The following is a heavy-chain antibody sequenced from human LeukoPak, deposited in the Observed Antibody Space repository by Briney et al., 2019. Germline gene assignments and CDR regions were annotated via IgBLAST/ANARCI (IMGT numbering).Heavy chain of an antibody. V-gene: IGHV4-30-2*01. CDR1: GGSISSGGYS. CDR2: IYPSGST. Sequence: SETLSLTCAVSGGSISSGGYSWSWIRQPPGKGLEWIGYIYPSGSTYYNPSLKSRVTISVDRSKNQFSLKLSSVTAADTAVYYCARGFQYYYDSSGYYSMRFDYWGQGTLVTVSS. CDR3: ARGFQYYYDSSGYYSMRFDY. J-gene: IGHJ4*02. D-gene: IGHD3-22*01.